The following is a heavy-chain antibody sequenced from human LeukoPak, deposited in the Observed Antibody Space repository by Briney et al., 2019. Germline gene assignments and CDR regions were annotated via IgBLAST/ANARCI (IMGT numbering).Heavy chain of an antibody. J-gene: IGHJ4*02. Sequence: PGGSLRLSCAVSGFTFGTYAMSWVRQAPGKGLEWVSGINGNGAHTYYADSVKGRFTISRDKSKNTLYLQMRSLRAEDTAIYYCAKERLGDLSPEDHWGQGTQVIVSS. V-gene: IGHV3-23*01. D-gene: IGHD3-16*02. CDR2: INGNGAHT. CDR1: GFTFGTYA. CDR3: AKERLGDLSPEDH.